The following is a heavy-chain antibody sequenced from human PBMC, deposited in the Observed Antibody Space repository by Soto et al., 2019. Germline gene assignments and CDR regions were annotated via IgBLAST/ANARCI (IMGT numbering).Heavy chain of an antibody. CDR3: VLWPPYYFEY. D-gene: IGHD3-10*01. CDR2: ISGSGGST. CDR1: LFTFSSYA. J-gene: IGHJ4*02. V-gene: IGHV3-23*01. Sequence: ALRHSWTSSLFTFSSYAMRWVRQAPGKGLEWVSAISGSGGSTYYADSVKGRFTISRDNSKNTLYLQMNSLRAEDTAVYYCVLWPPYYFEYWGQGTLVTVSS.